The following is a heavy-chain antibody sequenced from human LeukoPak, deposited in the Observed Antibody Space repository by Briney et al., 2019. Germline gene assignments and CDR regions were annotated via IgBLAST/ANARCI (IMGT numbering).Heavy chain of an antibody. D-gene: IGHD6-19*01. V-gene: IGHV1-18*01. CDR3: ARSIAVAVADAFDI. CDR1: GYTFTSYG. CDR2: ISTYNGNT. Sequence: ASVKVSCKASGYTFTSYGISWVRQAPGQGLEWMGWISTYNGNTNYAQKLQGRVTMTTDTSTSTAYMELRSLRSDDTAVYYCARSIAVAVADAFDIWGQGTMVTVSS. J-gene: IGHJ3*02.